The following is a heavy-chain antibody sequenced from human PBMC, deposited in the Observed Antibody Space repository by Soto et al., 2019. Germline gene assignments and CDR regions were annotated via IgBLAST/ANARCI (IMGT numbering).Heavy chain of an antibody. CDR3: ARAGWFAEGYFDF. D-gene: IGHD3-10*01. Sequence: ASVKVSCKASGFTFVMYAIHWVRQAPGQGLEWMAWINAGNGHTTYSQKFQGRVTITRDTSARTVYMELRSLRFEDTATYYCARAGWFAEGYFDFWGQVT. J-gene: IGHJ4*02. V-gene: IGHV1-3*01. CDR1: GFTFVMYA. CDR2: INAGNGHT.